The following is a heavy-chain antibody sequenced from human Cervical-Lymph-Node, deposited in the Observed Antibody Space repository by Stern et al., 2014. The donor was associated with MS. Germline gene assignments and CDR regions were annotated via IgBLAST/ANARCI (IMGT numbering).Heavy chain of an antibody. J-gene: IGHJ3*02. CDR2: VSSDGANT. V-gene: IGHV3-30*01. CDR3: ASQI. CDR1: GFIFRNYA. Sequence: VQLVESGGGVVQPGRSLRLSCAASGFIFRNYAMHWVRQPPGEGLEWVAVVSSDGANTYFADSVKGRFTISRDNSKNTLYLQMNSLKIEDTAIYYCASQIWGQGTMVTVSS.